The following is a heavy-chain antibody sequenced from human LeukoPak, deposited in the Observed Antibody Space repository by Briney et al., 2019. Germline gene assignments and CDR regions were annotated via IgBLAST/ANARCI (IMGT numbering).Heavy chain of an antibody. Sequence: PSQTLSLTCTVSGGSITSYYWSWIRQPPGKGLEWIGYIYYSGSTNYNPSLKSRVTISVDTSKNQFSLKLSSVTAADTAVYYCAAWDYEAMGYYWGQGTLVTVSS. J-gene: IGHJ4*02. D-gene: IGHD5-18*01. CDR3: AAWDYEAMGYY. CDR2: IYYSGST. V-gene: IGHV4-59*01. CDR1: GGSITSYY.